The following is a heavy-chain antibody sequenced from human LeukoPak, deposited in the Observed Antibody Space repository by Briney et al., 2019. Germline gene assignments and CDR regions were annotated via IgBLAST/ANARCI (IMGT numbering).Heavy chain of an antibody. V-gene: IGHV3-33*01. CDR3: ARATPAGILTGYYFDY. D-gene: IGHD3-9*01. Sequence: PGRSLRLSCAASGLTFSSYGMHWVRQAPGKGLEWVAVIWYDGSNKYYADSVKGRFTISRDNSKNTLYLQMNSLRAEDTAVYYCARATPAGILTGYYFDYWGQGTLVTVSS. J-gene: IGHJ4*02. CDR1: GLTFSSYG. CDR2: IWYDGSNK.